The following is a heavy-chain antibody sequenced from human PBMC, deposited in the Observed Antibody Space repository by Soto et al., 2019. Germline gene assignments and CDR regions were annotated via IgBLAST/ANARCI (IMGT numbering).Heavy chain of an antibody. V-gene: IGHV4-61*08. CDR1: SGSVSSCDYY. CDR2: IHCSGST. J-gene: IGHJ6*02. CDR3: ATWSYGMDV. Sequence: ETLSLTCTVSSGSVSSCDYYWSWIRQPPGKGPEWLGYIHCSGSTNYNPSLKSRVTISKDRSKNQFSLRLSSVTAAYTAVYFCATWSYGMDVWGRGTTVTVSS.